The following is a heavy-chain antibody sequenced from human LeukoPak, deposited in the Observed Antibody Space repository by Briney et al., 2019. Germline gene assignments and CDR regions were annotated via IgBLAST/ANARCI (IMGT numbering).Heavy chain of an antibody. Sequence: SETLSLTCSVSGYSISSGYYWGWIRQPPGKGLEWIGVIYHSGTTHYNPSLKSRVTISVDTSKIQISLKMTSLTAADTAIYYCARRGYNYGFDYWGQGTLVTVSS. V-gene: IGHV4-38-2*01. CDR2: IYHSGTT. CDR3: ARRGYNYGFDY. J-gene: IGHJ4*02. CDR1: GYSISSGYY. D-gene: IGHD5-18*01.